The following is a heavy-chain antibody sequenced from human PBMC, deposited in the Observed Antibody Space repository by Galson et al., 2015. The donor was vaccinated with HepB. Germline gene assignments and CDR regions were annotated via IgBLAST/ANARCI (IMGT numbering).Heavy chain of an antibody. CDR3: AKGRGGRAVRLQSFDI. CDR1: GGSFSGYY. D-gene: IGHD2-15*01. V-gene: IGHV4-34*01. CDR2: ITHSGST. Sequence: SETLSLTCAVYGGSFSGYYWSWIRQPPGKGLEWIGEITHSGSTNYNPSLKSRVTVSLDTPKSQFSLRLSSVTAADTAMYYCAKGRGGRAVRLQSFDIWGQGTMVTVSS. J-gene: IGHJ3*02.